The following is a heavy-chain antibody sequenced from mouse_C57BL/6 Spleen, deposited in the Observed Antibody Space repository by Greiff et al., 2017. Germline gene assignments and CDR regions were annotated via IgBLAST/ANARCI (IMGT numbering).Heavy chain of an antibody. D-gene: IGHD1-1*01. V-gene: IGHV5-17*01. CDR2: ISSGSSTI. J-gene: IGHJ1*03. Sequence: EVHLVESGGGLVKPGGSLKLSCAASGFTFSDYGMHWVRQAPEKGLEWVAYISSGSSTIYYADTVKGRFTISRDNAKNTLFLQMTSLRSEDTAMYYCARRNYYGSSSGIDVWGTGTTVTVSS. CDR3: ARRNYYGSSSGIDV. CDR1: GFTFSDYG.